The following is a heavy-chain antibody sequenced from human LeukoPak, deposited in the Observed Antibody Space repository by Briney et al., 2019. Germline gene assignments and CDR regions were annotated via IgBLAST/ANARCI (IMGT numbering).Heavy chain of an antibody. J-gene: IGHJ5*02. Sequence: SETLSLTCTVSGGSISSSGYYWVWIRQPPGKGLEWIGSIYYSGSTYYSPSLKSRVAISVDTSRNQISLKLSSVTAADTAVYYCAAAMVLNWFDPWGQGTPVTVSS. V-gene: IGHV4-39*01. CDR3: AAAMVLNWFDP. CDR1: GGSISSSGYY. CDR2: IYYSGST. D-gene: IGHD5-18*01.